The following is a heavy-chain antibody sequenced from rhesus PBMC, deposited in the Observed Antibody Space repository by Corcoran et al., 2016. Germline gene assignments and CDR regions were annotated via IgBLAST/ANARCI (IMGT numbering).Heavy chain of an antibody. CDR3: ASGLNYGAPNFGLDS. J-gene: IGHJ6*01. D-gene: IGHD1-26*01. CDR2: IGG. Sequence: QVQLKESGPGLVKPSETLSLTCTVSGDSILSGYAWCWIRQPPGKGLEWLGYIGGYYNPSLKSRVTISKDTSKNQFSLNLTSVTAADTAVYYCASGLNYGAPNFGLDSWGQGVVVTVSS. V-gene: IGHV4-127*01. CDR1: GDSILSGYA.